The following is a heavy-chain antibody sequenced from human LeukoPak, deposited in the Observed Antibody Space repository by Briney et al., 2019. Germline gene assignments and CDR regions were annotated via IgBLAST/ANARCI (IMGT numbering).Heavy chain of an antibody. CDR1: GGSFSGYY. Sequence: SETLSLTCAVYGGSFSGYYWSWIRQPPGKGLEWIGEINHSGSTNYNPSLKSRVTISVDTSKNQSSLKLSSVTAADAAVYYCARTNYYDRDYWGQGTLVTVSS. CDR2: INHSGST. J-gene: IGHJ4*02. CDR3: ARTNYYDRDY. D-gene: IGHD3-22*01. V-gene: IGHV4-34*01.